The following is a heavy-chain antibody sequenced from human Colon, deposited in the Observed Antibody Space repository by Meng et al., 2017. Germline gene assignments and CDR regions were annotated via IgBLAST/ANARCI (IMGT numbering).Heavy chain of an antibody. Sequence: RQGPGPVLVMPSETLSLICAVSGASVRSPDHQWGWVRQPPGKGLEWIGYARIDYANTNYNPSLKSRVNVSLDTSKNQFSLNVRSVTAADTAVYYCARDYWGSLDFWGQGILVTVSS. V-gene: IGHV4-61*08. CDR3: ARDYWGSLDF. CDR2: ARIDYANT. CDR1: GASVRSPDHQ. D-gene: IGHD3-16*01. J-gene: IGHJ4*02.